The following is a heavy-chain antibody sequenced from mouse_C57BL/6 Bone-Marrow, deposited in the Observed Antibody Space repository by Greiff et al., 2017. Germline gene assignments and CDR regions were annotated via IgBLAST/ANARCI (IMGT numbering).Heavy chain of an antibody. Sequence: VQGVESGPELVKPGASVKISCKASGYAFSSSWMNWVKQRPGKGLEWIGRIYPGDGDTNYNGKFKGKATLTADKSSSTAYMQLSSLTSEDSAVYFCARWYYGFDYWGQGTTLTVSS. CDR3: ARWYYGFDY. J-gene: IGHJ2*01. CDR1: GYAFSSSW. D-gene: IGHD1-1*01. V-gene: IGHV1-82*01. CDR2: IYPGDGDT.